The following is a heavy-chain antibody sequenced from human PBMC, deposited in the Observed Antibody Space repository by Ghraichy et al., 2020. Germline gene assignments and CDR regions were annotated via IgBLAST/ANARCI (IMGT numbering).Heavy chain of an antibody. CDR1: GGSISTGGYS. CDR2: MYHSGIT. CDR3: ARGGRLVHGVIAQNWFDP. J-gene: IGHJ5*02. D-gene: IGHD3-10*01. V-gene: IGHV4-30-2*01. Sequence: SETLSLTCAVSGGSISTGGYSWSWIRQPPGKGLEWIGYMYHSGITYYNPSLKSRVTISVDRSKNQFSLKLNSVTAADTAVYYWARGGRLVHGVIAQNWFDPWGQGTLVTVSS.